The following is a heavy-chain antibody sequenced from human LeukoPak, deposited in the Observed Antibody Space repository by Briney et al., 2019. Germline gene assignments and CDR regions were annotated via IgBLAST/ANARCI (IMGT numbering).Heavy chain of an antibody. CDR2: MNPNSGNT. J-gene: IGHJ5*02. V-gene: IGHV1-8*01. D-gene: IGHD3-9*01. CDR3: ARGHYDILTGYLPWFDP. Sequence: ASVKVSCKAPGYTFTSYDINWVRQATGQGLEWMGWMNPNSGNTGYAQKFQGRVTMTRNTSISTAYMELSSLRSEDTAVYYCARGHYDILTGYLPWFDPWGQGTLVTVSS. CDR1: GYTFTSYD.